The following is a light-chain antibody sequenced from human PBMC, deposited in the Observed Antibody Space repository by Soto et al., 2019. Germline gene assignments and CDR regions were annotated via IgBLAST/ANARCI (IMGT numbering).Light chain of an antibody. Sequence: QAVVTQEPSLTVSLGGTVTLTCSSSTGAVTGTHYANWFQQKPGQPPRSLIYSTDNKYSWTPARFSGSLLGGSAALTLSDVQPEDDADYYCQLYYGATRVFGGGTKLTVL. CDR2: STD. V-gene: IGLV7-43*01. J-gene: IGLJ3*02. CDR1: TGAVTGTHY. CDR3: QLYYGATRV.